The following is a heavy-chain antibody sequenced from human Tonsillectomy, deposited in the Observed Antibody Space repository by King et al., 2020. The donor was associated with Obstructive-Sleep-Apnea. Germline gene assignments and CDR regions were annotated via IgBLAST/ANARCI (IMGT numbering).Heavy chain of an antibody. V-gene: IGHV1-8*01. D-gene: IGHD3-22*01. Sequence: VQLVESGAEVKKPGASVKVSCKASGYTFTSYDINRVRQATGQGLEWMGWMNPNSGNTGYAQKFQGRVTMTRNTSISTAYMELSSLRSEDTAVYYCATNYYDRSFNDYWGQGTLVTVSS. CDR3: ATNYYDRSFNDY. CDR2: MNPNSGNT. J-gene: IGHJ4*02. CDR1: GYTFTSYD.